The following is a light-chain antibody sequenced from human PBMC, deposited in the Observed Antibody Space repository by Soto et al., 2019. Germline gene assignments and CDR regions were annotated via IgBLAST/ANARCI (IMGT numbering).Light chain of an antibody. CDR1: QSVRSGA. CDR3: HQYADSPHT. Sequence: EILLTQSPGTLSLSPGEGATLSCRASQSVRSGALAWYQQKPVQAPRLLIYGASSRATDIPDRFSGSGSGTHFTLTISRLEPEDFAVYYCHQYADSPHTFGQGTK. CDR2: GAS. J-gene: IGKJ2*01. V-gene: IGKV3-20*01.